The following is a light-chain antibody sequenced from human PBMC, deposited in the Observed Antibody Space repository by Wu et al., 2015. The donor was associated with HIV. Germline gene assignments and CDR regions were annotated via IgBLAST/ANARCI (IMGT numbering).Light chain of an antibody. Sequence: ETVLTQSPATLSLSPGERATLSCRASQTISIYLAWYQQKPGQAPRLLIYDASNRATGVPARFSGSGSGTDFTLTINSLEPEDFAVYYCQQHTNWPLTFGQGTRLEIK. CDR1: QTISIY. CDR3: QQHTNWPLT. CDR2: DAS. V-gene: IGKV3-11*01. J-gene: IGKJ5*01.